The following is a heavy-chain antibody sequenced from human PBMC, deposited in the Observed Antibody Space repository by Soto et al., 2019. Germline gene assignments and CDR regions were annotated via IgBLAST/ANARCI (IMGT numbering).Heavy chain of an antibody. Sequence: EVQLLESGGGLVQPGGSPRLSCAASGFTFSSYAMSWVRQAPGKGLEWVSAISGSGGSTYYADSVKGRFTISRDNSKNTLYLQMNSLRAEDTAVYYCAKRPRVGYSGYDSAYWGQGTLVTVSS. D-gene: IGHD5-12*01. J-gene: IGHJ4*02. CDR1: GFTFSSYA. V-gene: IGHV3-23*01. CDR2: ISGSGGST. CDR3: AKRPRVGYSGYDSAY.